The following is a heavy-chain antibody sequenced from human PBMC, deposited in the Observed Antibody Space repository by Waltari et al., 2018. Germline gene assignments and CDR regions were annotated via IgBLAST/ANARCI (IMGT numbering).Heavy chain of an antibody. CDR3: ARIYGSGSPIPSVDY. J-gene: IGHJ4*02. CDR2: IYHSWST. Sequence: QLQLQESGPGLVKPSETLSLTCTVSGGSISRSNYYWGWIRQPPGKGLDWSASIYHSWSTYYDPPLKSRGPISVDTSKNQFALKLTSVTAADTAVYYCARIYGSGSPIPSVDYWGQGTLVTVSS. D-gene: IGHD3-10*01. CDR1: GGSISRSNYY. V-gene: IGHV4-39*01.